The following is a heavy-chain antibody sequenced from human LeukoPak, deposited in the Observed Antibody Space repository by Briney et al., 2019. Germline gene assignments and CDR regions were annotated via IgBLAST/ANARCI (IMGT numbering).Heavy chain of an antibody. CDR3: ARAIGATPTFDY. D-gene: IGHD1-26*01. Sequence: GGSLRLSCAASGFTFSDFYMTWIRQAPGKGLEWVSFISGSSSYTSYVDFVKGRFTISRDNAKNSLFLQMNNLRAEDTAVYYCARAIGATPTFDYWGQGTLVTVSS. CDR1: GFTFSDFY. CDR2: ISGSSSYT. V-gene: IGHV3-11*06. J-gene: IGHJ4*02.